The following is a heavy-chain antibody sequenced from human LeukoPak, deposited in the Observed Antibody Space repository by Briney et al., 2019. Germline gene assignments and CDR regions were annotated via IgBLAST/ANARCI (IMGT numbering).Heavy chain of an antibody. Sequence: PSETLSLTCTVSGGSISSSSYYWVWIRQPPGKGLEWIGSIYSSGSTYYNPSLKSRVTISVDTSKNQFSLNLSSVPASDTAVYYCARRGGSGRSFDYWGQGILVTVSS. CDR1: GGSISSSSYY. J-gene: IGHJ4*02. CDR2: IYSSGST. D-gene: IGHD3-10*01. V-gene: IGHV4-39*01. CDR3: ARRGGSGRSFDY.